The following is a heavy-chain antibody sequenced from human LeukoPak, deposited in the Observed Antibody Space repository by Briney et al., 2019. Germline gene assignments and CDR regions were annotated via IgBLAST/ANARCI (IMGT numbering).Heavy chain of an antibody. Sequence: PETLSLTCTVSGYSISSGYYWGWIRQPPGMGLEWIGSIYHSGRTYYNPSLKSRVTISVDTSNNQFSLKLNSVTAADTAVYYCAREGDYYDSSGYRRRDLDYWGQGTLVTVSS. J-gene: IGHJ4*02. V-gene: IGHV4-38-2*02. CDR2: IYHSGRT. CDR1: GYSISSGYY. CDR3: AREGDYYDSSGYRRRDLDY. D-gene: IGHD3-22*01.